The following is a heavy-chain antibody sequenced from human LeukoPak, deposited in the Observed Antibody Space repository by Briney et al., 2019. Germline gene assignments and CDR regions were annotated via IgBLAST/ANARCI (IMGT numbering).Heavy chain of an antibody. D-gene: IGHD2-15*01. Sequence: GGSLRLSCAASGFTFSSYSMNWVRQAPGKGLEWVSYISSSSSTIYYADSVKGRFTISRDNAKNSLYLQMNSLRAEDTAVYYCARVRAVVAAIPTPYFDYWGQGPLVTVSS. CDR3: ARVRAVVAAIPTPYFDY. CDR2: ISSSSSTI. CDR1: GFTFSSYS. V-gene: IGHV3-48*01. J-gene: IGHJ4*02.